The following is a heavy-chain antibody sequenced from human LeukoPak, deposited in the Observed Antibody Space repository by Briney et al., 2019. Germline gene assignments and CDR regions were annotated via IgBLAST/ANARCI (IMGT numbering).Heavy chain of an antibody. V-gene: IGHV4-59*01. CDR1: VVSISSYY. Sequence: SETLSLTCTVSVVSISSYYWRWIRQPPGKGLEWIGYIYSSGSAKYNPSLKSRINISVDSSKNQFSLELNSVSAADTAVYYCARMDGTVADWGQGTLVIVSS. CDR2: IYSSGSA. D-gene: IGHD6-19*01. J-gene: IGHJ4*02. CDR3: ARMDGTVAD.